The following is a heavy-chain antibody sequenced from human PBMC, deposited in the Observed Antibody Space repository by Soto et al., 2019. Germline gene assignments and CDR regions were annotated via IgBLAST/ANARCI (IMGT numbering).Heavy chain of an antibody. CDR2: SSNSGTFT. V-gene: IGHV3-11*03. Sequence: ESWGGLVKPGGSLRLTCAASGFSISDHYMSWIRQAPGKGLEWVSYSSNSGTFTKYADSVKGRFSISRDNAKNSLYLEINSLRGEDTAIYYCARSGDNYNVLDYWGQGTPVTVSS. D-gene: IGHD3-10*02. CDR3: ARSGDNYNVLDY. CDR1: GFSISDHY. J-gene: IGHJ4*02.